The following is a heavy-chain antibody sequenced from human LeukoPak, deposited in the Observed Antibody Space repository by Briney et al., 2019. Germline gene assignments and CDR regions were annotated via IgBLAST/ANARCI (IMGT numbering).Heavy chain of an antibody. CDR3: AKDGKDGRSLDY. CDR1: GFTFSSYA. V-gene: IGHV3-30*18. Sequence: GGSLRLSCAASGFTFSSYAMSWVRQAPGKGLEWVAVISYDGSNKYYVDSVKGRFTISRDNSKNMLYLQMNSLRAEDTAVYYCAKDGKDGRSLDYWGQGTLVTVSS. J-gene: IGHJ4*02. CDR2: ISYDGSNK. D-gene: IGHD1-14*01.